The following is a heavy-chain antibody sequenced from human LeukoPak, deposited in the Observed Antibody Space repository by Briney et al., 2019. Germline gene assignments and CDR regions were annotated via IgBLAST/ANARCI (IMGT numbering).Heavy chain of an antibody. D-gene: IGHD5-18*01. CDR1: GFTFSSYW. V-gene: IGHV3-74*01. CDR3: ASDTVDRALGIDY. J-gene: IGHJ4*02. CDR2: LNSDGSRT. Sequence: PGGSLRLSCAASGFTFSSYWMHWVRQAPGRGLVWVSRLNSDGSRTNYAASVKGRFTISRDNAKNTLYLQMNSLRAEDTAVYYCASDTVDRALGIDYWGQGTLVTVSS.